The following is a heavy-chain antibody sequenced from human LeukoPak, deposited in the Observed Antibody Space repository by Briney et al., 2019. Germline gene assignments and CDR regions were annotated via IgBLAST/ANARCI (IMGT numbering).Heavy chain of an antibody. Sequence: GGSLRLSCAASGFTFSNYWMHWVRQAPGKGLLWVARIHTNGSSTSYADSVKGRFTISRDNAKNTLYLQMNSLRAEDTAVYYCAKENWYLYNNNWYKTWFDPWGQGTLVTVSS. V-gene: IGHV3-74*01. J-gene: IGHJ5*02. CDR1: GFTFSNYW. D-gene: IGHD6-13*01. CDR3: AKENWYLYNNNWYKTWFDP. CDR2: IHTNGSST.